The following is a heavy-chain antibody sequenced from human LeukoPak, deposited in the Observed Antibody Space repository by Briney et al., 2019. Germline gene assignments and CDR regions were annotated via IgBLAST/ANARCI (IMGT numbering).Heavy chain of an antibody. J-gene: IGHJ4*02. Sequence: GGSLRFSCAASGFSFSSYGMHWVRQAPGKGLEWVAVISYDGTNKYYADSVKGRVTISRDNSKTTLYLQMNSLRAEDTAVYYCAKGQYDWGPYYFDYWGQGTLVTVSS. V-gene: IGHV3-30*18. CDR3: AKGQYDWGPYYFDY. CDR1: GFSFSSYG. CDR2: ISYDGTNK. D-gene: IGHD3-16*01.